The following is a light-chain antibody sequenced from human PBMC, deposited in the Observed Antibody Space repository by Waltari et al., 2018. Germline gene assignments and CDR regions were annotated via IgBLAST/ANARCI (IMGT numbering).Light chain of an antibody. CDR3: QQYNSWPPL. CDR2: GAS. V-gene: IGKV3-15*01. Sequence: EIVMTQSPATLSVSPGERATLSCRASQSVNSNLAWYQQKPGQAPRLLIYGASTRATDIPARFSGSGSGTEFTLTISSLQSEDFAVYYCQQYNSWPPLFGPGTKVDIK. CDR1: QSVNSN. J-gene: IGKJ3*01.